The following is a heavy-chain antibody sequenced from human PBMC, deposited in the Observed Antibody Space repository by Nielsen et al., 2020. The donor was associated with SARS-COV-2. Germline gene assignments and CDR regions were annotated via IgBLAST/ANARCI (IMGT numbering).Heavy chain of an antibody. D-gene: IGHD2-2*02. CDR3: ARTIEGYCSSTSCYNFDY. V-gene: IGHV3-11*06. CDR1: GFTFSDYY. Sequence: GGSLRLSCAASGFTFSDYYMSWIRQAPGKGLEWVSYISSSSSYTNYADSVKGRFTISRDNAKNSLYLQMNSLRAEDTAVYYCARTIEGYCSSTSCYNFDYWGQGTLVTVSS. CDR2: ISSSSSYT. J-gene: IGHJ4*02.